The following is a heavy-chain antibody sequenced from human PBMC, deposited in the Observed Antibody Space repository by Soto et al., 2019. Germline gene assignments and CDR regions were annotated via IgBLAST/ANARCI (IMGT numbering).Heavy chain of an antibody. CDR3: AGVGDSYGYEGYAFDI. V-gene: IGHV3-30*03. CDR1: GFTFSSYG. D-gene: IGHD5-18*01. CDR2: ISYDGSNK. J-gene: IGHJ3*02. Sequence: QVQLVESGGGVVQPGRSLRLSCAASGFTFSSYGMHWVRQAPGKGLEWVAVISYDGSNKYYADSVKGRFTISRDNSKNTLYLLMNSLRAEDTAVYYCAGVGDSYGYEGYAFDIWGQGTMVTVSS.